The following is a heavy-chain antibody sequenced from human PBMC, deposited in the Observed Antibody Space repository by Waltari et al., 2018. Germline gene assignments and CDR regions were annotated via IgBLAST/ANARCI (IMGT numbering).Heavy chain of an antibody. CDR1: GGSFSGYY. V-gene: IGHV4-34*01. CDR3: ARVGDEMRRRPYYFDY. D-gene: IGHD3-16*01. Sequence: QVQLQQWGAGLLKPSETLSLTCAVYGGSFSGYYWSWIRQPPGKGLEWIGEINHSGSTNYNPSLKSRVTISVDTSKNQFSLKLSSVTAADTAVYYCARVGDEMRRRPYYFDYWGQGTLVTVSS. J-gene: IGHJ4*02. CDR2: INHSGST.